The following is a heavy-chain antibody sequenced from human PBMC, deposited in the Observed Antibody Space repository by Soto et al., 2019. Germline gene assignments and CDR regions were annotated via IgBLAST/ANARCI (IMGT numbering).Heavy chain of an antibody. Sequence: QITLKESGPTLVEPTQTLTLTCSFSGFSLTKSGVGVGWFRQAPGKALECLGIIYWDDDRRYNPSLKTRLTITKDTSKNQVVLTMTYMEPVDTGTYYCAHRVNYSVSWDVGWFDSWGQGTPVTVS. CDR2: IYWDDDR. CDR3: AHRVNYSVSWDVGWFDS. J-gene: IGHJ5*01. V-gene: IGHV2-5*02. CDR1: GFSLTKSGVG. D-gene: IGHD2-15*01.